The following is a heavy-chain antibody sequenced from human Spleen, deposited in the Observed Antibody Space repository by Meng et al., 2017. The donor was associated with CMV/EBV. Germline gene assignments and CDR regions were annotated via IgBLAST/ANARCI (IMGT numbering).Heavy chain of an antibody. CDR3: ARDLWSSSGSDY. J-gene: IGHJ4*02. CDR1: GGSISIGSYY. CDR2: IYTSGST. Sequence: VALQEAGPGLVKPSQTLSLTCTVSGGSISIGSYYWSWIRQPAGKGLEWIGRIYTSGSTNYNPSLKSRVTMSVDTSKNQFSLKLSSVTAADTAVYYCARDLWSSSGSDYWGQGTLVTVSS. D-gene: IGHD6-6*01. V-gene: IGHV4-61*02.